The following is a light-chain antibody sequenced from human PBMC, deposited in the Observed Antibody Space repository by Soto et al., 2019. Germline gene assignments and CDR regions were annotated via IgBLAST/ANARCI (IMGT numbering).Light chain of an antibody. CDR2: SNN. J-gene: IGLJ1*01. Sequence: QSVLTQPPSASGTPGQRVTISCSGRSTNIGSNTVSWYQQFPGTAPKLLIYSNNQRPSGVPDRFSGSKSGTSASLAISGLQSEDEADYHCAAWDDSLNGFYVFGTGTKLTVL. CDR3: AAWDDSLNGFYV. V-gene: IGLV1-44*01. CDR1: STNIGSNT.